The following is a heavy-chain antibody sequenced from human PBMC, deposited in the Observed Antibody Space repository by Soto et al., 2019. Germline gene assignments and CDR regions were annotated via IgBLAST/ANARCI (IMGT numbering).Heavy chain of an antibody. J-gene: IGHJ3*02. V-gene: IGHV3-20*01. D-gene: IGHD1-1*01. Sequence: EVQLVESGGGVVRPGGSLRLSCAASGFTFDDDGMSWVRQAPGKGLEWVSGINWNGGSTGYADSVKGRFTISRDNAKNSLYLQMNSLRAEDTALYHCARVVNLNWNDAFDIWGQGTMVTVSS. CDR1: GFTFDDDG. CDR2: INWNGGST. CDR3: ARVVNLNWNDAFDI.